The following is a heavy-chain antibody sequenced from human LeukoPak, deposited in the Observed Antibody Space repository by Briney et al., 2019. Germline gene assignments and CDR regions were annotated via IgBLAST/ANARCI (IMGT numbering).Heavy chain of an antibody. CDR1: GFTFADYA. V-gene: IGHV3-49*03. CDR3: TTNAVTVHFDY. J-gene: IGHJ4*03. Sequence: GGSLRLSCAASGFTFADYAVSWFRQAPGKGLEWVGFIRSKAFGGTPDYAASVRGRFTISRDDSKSIAYLQMNSLKTEDTAVDNCTTNAVTVHFDYWGHGTPVTVSS. CDR2: IRSKAFGGTP. D-gene: IGHD2-21*02.